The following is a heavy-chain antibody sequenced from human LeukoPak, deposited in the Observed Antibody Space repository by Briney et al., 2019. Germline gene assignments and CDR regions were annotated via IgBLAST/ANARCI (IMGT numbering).Heavy chain of an antibody. J-gene: IGHJ5*02. D-gene: IGHD3-3*01. Sequence: GGSLRLSCAASGFTFSSYSMNWVRQAPGKGLEWLSGISPRGGGTYYADSVKGRFTVSRDSSKDTLYLQMNSLRAEDTAVYYCAKDLASGRGFDPWGQGTLVTVSS. CDR3: AKDLASGRGFDP. V-gene: IGHV3-23*01. CDR1: GFTFSSYS. CDR2: ISPRGGGT.